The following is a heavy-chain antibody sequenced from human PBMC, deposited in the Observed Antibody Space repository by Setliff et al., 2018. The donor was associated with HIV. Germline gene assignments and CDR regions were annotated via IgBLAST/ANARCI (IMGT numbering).Heavy chain of an antibody. D-gene: IGHD3-22*01. CDR2: IYHSEYT. CDR3: ARDKGRPHHFDNNGYYRSDTFDI. CDR1: GGSISSDNW. Sequence: SETLSLTCAVSGGSISSDNWWTWVRQAPGKGLEWIGEIYHSEYTNYNPSPKSRVSMSVDKSKNQFSVKLSSVTAADTAIYYCARDKGRPHHFDNNGYYRSDTFDIWGHGTMVTVSS. J-gene: IGHJ3*02. V-gene: IGHV4-4*02.